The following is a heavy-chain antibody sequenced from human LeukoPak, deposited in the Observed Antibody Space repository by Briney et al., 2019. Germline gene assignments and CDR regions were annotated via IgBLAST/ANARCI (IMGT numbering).Heavy chain of an antibody. J-gene: IGHJ5*02. CDR3: ARVFWDVDTAMGSDP. D-gene: IGHD5-18*01. V-gene: IGHV4-59*01. Sequence: SETLSLTCTVSGGSISSYYWSWIRQPPGKGLEWIGYIYYSGSTNYNPSLKSRVTISVDTSKNQFSLKLSSVTAADTAVYYCARVFWDVDTAMGSDPWGQGTLVTVSS. CDR1: GGSISSYY. CDR2: IYYSGST.